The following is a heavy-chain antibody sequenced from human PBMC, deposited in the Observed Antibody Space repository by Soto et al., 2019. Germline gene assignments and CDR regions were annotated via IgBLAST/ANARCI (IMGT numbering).Heavy chain of an antibody. Sequence: GGSLRLSCAASGFTLRNSWMYWVRQAPGKGLEWVANINRVGSYKYYVDSVKGRFTFSRDNAENSVFLQMKILRAEDTVIYYCATKGDALNYWGQGTLVTVSS. J-gene: IGHJ4*02. V-gene: IGHV3-7*01. CDR1: GFTLRNSW. D-gene: IGHD2-21*02. CDR2: INRVGSYK. CDR3: ATKGDALNY.